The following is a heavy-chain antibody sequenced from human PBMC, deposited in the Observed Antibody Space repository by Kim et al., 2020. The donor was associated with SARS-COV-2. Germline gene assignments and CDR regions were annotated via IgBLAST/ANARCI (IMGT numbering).Heavy chain of an antibody. CDR2: ISSSGSTI. Sequence: GGSLRLSCAASGFTFSSYEMNWVRQAPGKGLEWVSYISSSGSTIYYADSVKGRFTISRDNAKNSLYLQMNSLRAEDTAVYYCASSVTDSIFDYWGQGTLVTVSS. CDR3: ASSVTDSIFDY. D-gene: IGHD4-4*01. J-gene: IGHJ4*02. CDR1: GFTFSSYE. V-gene: IGHV3-48*03.